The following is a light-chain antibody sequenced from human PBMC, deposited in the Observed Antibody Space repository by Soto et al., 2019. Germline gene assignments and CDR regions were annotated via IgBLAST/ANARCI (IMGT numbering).Light chain of an antibody. Sequence: DIQLTQSPSFLSASLGDRVTITCRAGQGVSSDLSCYQQKPGKAPNLLIYAASTLQSGVTSRFSGSGSGTEFTLTISSLQPEDFATYYCQQLNSYPLTFGEGTKVDIK. V-gene: IGKV1-9*01. J-gene: IGKJ4*01. CDR1: QGVSSD. CDR2: AAS. CDR3: QQLNSYPLT.